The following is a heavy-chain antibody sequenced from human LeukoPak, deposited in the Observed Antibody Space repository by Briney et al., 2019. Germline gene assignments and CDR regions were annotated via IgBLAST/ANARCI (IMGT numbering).Heavy chain of an antibody. CDR2: ISYDGSNK. Sequence: GRSLRLSCAASGFTFSSYGMHWVRQAPGKGLEWVAVISYDGSNKYYADSVKGRFTISRDNSKNTLYLQMNSLRAEDTAVYYCARVSYYYDSSGFNWFDPWGQGTLVTVSS. CDR1: GFTFSSYG. J-gene: IGHJ5*02. V-gene: IGHV3-30*03. D-gene: IGHD3-22*01. CDR3: ARVSYYYDSSGFNWFDP.